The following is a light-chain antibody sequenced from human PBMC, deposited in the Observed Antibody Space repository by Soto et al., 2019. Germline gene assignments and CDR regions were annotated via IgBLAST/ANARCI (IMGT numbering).Light chain of an antibody. CDR1: QSVASNY. J-gene: IGKJ1*01. V-gene: IGKV3-20*01. Sequence: EFVLTQSPGTLSLSPGETATLSCRASQSVASNYLAWYQQKPGQAPRLLIPGASSRATGIPDRFSGSGSGTDFTLTISRLEPEDFAVYYCHQYGTSPRAFGQGTKV. CDR3: HQYGTSPRA. CDR2: GAS.